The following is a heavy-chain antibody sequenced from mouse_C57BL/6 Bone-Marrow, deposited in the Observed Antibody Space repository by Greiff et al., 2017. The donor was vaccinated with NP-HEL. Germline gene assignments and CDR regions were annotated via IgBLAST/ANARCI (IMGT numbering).Heavy chain of an antibody. CDR1: GYTFTNYW. V-gene: IGHV1-63*01. CDR3: ARSLYHYGSSFDY. J-gene: IGHJ2*01. Sequence: VKLMESGAELVRPGTSVKMSCKASGYTFTNYWIGWAKQRPGHGLEWIGDIYPGGGYTNYNEKFKGKATLTADKSSSTAYLQFSSLTSEDSAIYYCARSLYHYGSSFDYWGQGTTLTVSS. CDR2: IYPGGGYT. D-gene: IGHD1-1*01.